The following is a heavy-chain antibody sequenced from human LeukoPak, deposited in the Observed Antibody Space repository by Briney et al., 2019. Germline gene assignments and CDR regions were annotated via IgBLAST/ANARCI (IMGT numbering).Heavy chain of an antibody. J-gene: IGHJ4*02. V-gene: IGHV3-73*01. CDR2: IRSKANSYAT. Sequence: GGSLRLSCAASGFTFSGSAMHWVRQASGKGLEWVGRIRSKANSYATAYAASVKGRFTISRDDSKNTAYLQMNSLKTEDTAVYYCTSLYYYDSSGYPRTADYWGQGTLVTVSS. D-gene: IGHD3-22*01. CDR3: TSLYYYDSSGYPRTADY. CDR1: GFTFSGSA.